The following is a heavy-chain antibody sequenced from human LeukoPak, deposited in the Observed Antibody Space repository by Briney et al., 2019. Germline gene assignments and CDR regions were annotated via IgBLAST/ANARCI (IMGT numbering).Heavy chain of an antibody. J-gene: IGHJ4*02. CDR1: GGILSSYA. V-gene: IGHV1-69*04. CDR2: IIPILGIA. D-gene: IGHD2-2*01. Sequence: SVKVSCKASGGILSSYALRSVRQAPGQGLEWIGRIIPILGIANYAQKFQGRVTITADKSTSTAYMALSSLRSEDTAVYYCSRDVPPYYCDYWGQGTLVTVSS. CDR3: SRDVPPYYCDY.